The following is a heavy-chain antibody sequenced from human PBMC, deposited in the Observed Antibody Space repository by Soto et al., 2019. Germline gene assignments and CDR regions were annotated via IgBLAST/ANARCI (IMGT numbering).Heavy chain of an antibody. V-gene: IGHV1-69*02. CDR1: GGTFSSYT. Sequence: GASLKVSCRTSGGTFSSYTISWVRQAPGQGLEWMGRIIPILGIANYAQKFQGRVTITADKSTSTAYMELSSLRSEDTAVYYCARAVAGIYMDVWGKGTTVTVSS. CDR3: ARAVAGIYMDV. CDR2: IIPILGIA. J-gene: IGHJ6*03. D-gene: IGHD6-19*01.